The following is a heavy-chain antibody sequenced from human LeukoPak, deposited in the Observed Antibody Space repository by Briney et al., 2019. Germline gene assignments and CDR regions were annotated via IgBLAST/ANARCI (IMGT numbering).Heavy chain of an antibody. Sequence: GGSLRLSCAAPGFTFSSYWMHWVRQAPGKGLVWVSRINSDGSSTSYADSVKGRFTISRDNAKNTLYLQMNSLRAEDTAVYYCAKVMVYAIGDLDYWGQGTLVTVSS. CDR1: GFTFSSYW. V-gene: IGHV3-74*01. D-gene: IGHD2-8*01. CDR2: INSDGSST. J-gene: IGHJ4*02. CDR3: AKVMVYAIGDLDY.